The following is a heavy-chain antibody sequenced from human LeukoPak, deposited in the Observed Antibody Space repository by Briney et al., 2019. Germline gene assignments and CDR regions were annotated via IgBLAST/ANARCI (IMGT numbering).Heavy chain of an antibody. CDR2: IASDGSST. D-gene: IGHD2-15*01. Sequence: GGSLRLSCAASGFTFSSYWMNWVRQAPGKGLVWVSRIASDGSSTTYADSVKGRFSISRDNAKNTLYLQMNSLRVDDTAVYYCAQQLGYCSGGTCYFTYWGQGTLVTVSS. CDR1: GFTFSSYW. J-gene: IGHJ1*01. CDR3: AQQLGYCSGGTCYFTY. V-gene: IGHV3-74*01.